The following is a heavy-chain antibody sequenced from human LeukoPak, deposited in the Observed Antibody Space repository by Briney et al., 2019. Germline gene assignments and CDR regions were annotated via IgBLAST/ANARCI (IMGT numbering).Heavy chain of an antibody. J-gene: IGHJ4*02. CDR3: ARDIEAVSLLRFLEWPQE. Sequence: ASVKVSCKASGGTFSSYAISWVRQAPGQGLEWMGGIIPIFGTANYAQKFQGRVTITADESTSTAYMELSSLRSEDTAVYYCARDIEAVSLLRFLEWPQEWGQGTLVTVSS. V-gene: IGHV1-69*01. CDR2: IIPIFGTA. CDR1: GGTFSSYA. D-gene: IGHD3-3*01.